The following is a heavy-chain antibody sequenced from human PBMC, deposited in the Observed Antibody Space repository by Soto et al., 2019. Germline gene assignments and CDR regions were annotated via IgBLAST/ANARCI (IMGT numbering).Heavy chain of an antibody. Sequence: QVQLQESGPGLVKPSQTLSLTCTVSGGSISSGGYYWSWIRQHPGKGLEWIGYIYYSGSTYYNPSLKSRVTISVDTSKNQFSLKLSSVTAADTAMYYCARALEMATIIGCYFDLWGRGTLVTVSS. V-gene: IGHV4-31*03. J-gene: IGHJ2*01. CDR2: IYYSGST. CDR3: ARALEMATIIGCYFDL. CDR1: GGSISSGGYY. D-gene: IGHD5-12*01.